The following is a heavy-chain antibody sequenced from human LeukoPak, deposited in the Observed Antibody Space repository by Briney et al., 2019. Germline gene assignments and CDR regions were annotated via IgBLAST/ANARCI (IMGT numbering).Heavy chain of an antibody. CDR3: AREGVALYGGGYCSSTSCYGGAFDI. D-gene: IGHD2-2*01. Sequence: PSETLSLTCTVSGGSISSGDYYWSWIRQPPGKGLVWIGYIYYSGSTYYDPSLKSRVTISVDTSKTQFSLKLSSVTAADTAVYYCAREGVALYGGGYCSSTSCYGGAFDIWGQGTMVTVSS. CDR1: GGSISSGDYY. V-gene: IGHV4-30-4*08. CDR2: IYYSGST. J-gene: IGHJ3*02.